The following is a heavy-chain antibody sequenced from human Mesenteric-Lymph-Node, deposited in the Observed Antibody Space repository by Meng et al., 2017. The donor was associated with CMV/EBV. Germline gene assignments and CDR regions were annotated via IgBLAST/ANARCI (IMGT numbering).Heavy chain of an antibody. CDR2: INSDGSDI. D-gene: IGHD2-21*02. J-gene: IGHJ6*02. Sequence: GGSLRLSCEVSGFTFSSYWMHWVRQAPGKGLVWVSRINSDGSDITYADSVKGRFTISRDNSKNTLYLQMNSLRAEDTAVYYCARVTAIYGMDVWGQGTTVTVSS. CDR1: GFTFSSYW. V-gene: IGHV3-74*01. CDR3: ARVTAIYGMDV.